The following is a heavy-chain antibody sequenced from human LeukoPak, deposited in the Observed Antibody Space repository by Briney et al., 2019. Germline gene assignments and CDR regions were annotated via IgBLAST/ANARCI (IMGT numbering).Heavy chain of an antibody. CDR3: ARGDVGAFDL. CDR2: IHSDGSST. CDR1: GFTFSYYW. J-gene: IGHJ4*02. Sequence: PGGSLRLSCAASGFTFSYYWMHWARQVPGKGLEWVSRIHSDGSSTTYADSVKGRFTISRDNAKNTLYLQMNNLRAEDTAVYYCARGDVGAFDLWGQGTLVTVSS. D-gene: IGHD1-26*01. V-gene: IGHV3-74*01.